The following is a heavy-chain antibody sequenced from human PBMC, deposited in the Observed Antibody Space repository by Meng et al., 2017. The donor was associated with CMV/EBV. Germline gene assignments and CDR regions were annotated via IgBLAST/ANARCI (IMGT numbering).Heavy chain of an antibody. CDR3: ARDYSGIAARPGFDP. Sequence: QVQLVQPGAEVKKPGSAVKVSCKASGGTFSSYAISWVRQAPGQGLEWMGGIIPIFGTANYAQKFQGRVTITADESTSTAYMELSSLRSEDTAVYYCARDYSGIAARPGFDPWGQGTLVTVSS. CDR1: GGTFSSYA. D-gene: IGHD6-6*01. J-gene: IGHJ5*02. V-gene: IGHV1-69*12. CDR2: IIPIFGTA.